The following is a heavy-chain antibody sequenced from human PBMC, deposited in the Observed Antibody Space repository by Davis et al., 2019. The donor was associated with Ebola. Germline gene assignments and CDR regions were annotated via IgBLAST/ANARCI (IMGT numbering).Heavy chain of an antibody. V-gene: IGHV1-46*01. D-gene: IGHD4-17*01. Sequence: ASVKVSCKTSGYTFTAYYMHWVRQAPGQGLEWMGIINPSGGSTNYAQKFQGRVTMTRDTSTSTAYMELSSLRSEDTAVYYCARDMDGDYAHDYWGQGTLVTVSS. CDR2: INPSGGST. CDR1: GYTFTAYY. CDR3: ARDMDGDYAHDY. J-gene: IGHJ4*02.